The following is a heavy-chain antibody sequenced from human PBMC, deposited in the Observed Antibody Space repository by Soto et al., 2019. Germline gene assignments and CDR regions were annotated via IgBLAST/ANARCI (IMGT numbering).Heavy chain of an antibody. CDR1: GFTFSTHA. CDR2: IHGTRSIL. Sequence: VHPVESGGGLLQPGGSLRLSRAASGFTFSTHAMNRVRQAPGKGLEWVAYIHGTRSILNHADSLKGRFTISSDNAKNSPFPQMDSPRDEKPGANYCARDARNADDDFWGQGTRVTVSS. CDR3: ARDARNADDDF. V-gene: IGHV3-48*02. D-gene: IGHD1-1*01. J-gene: IGHJ4*02.